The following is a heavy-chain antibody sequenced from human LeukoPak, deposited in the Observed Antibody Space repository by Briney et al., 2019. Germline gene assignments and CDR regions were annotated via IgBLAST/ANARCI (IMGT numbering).Heavy chain of an antibody. J-gene: IGHJ3*02. CDR1: GGSISSGGYY. CDR3: ARDPDCSSTSCHQGAFDI. D-gene: IGHD2-2*01. Sequence: SETLSLTCTVSGGSISSGGYYWSWIRQHPGKGLEWIGYIYYSGSTYYNPSLKSRVTISVDTSKNQFSLKLSSVTAADTAVYHCARDPDCSSTSCHQGAFDIWGQGTMVTVSS. V-gene: IGHV4-31*03. CDR2: IYYSGST.